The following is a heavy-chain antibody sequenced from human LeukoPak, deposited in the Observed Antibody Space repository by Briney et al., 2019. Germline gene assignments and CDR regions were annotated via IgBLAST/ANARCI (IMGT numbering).Heavy chain of an antibody. Sequence: GGSLRLSCAASGFTFSSYAMSWVRQAPGKGLEWVSAISGSGGSTYYADSVKGWFTISRDNSKNTLYLQMNSLRAEDTAVYYCAKLPWNDVGIDYWGQGTLVTVSS. V-gene: IGHV3-23*01. D-gene: IGHD1-1*01. CDR3: AKLPWNDVGIDY. J-gene: IGHJ4*02. CDR2: ISGSGGST. CDR1: GFTFSSYA.